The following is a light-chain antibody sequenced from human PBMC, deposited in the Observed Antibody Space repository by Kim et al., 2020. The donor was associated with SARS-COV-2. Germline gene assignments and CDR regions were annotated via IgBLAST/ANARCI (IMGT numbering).Light chain of an antibody. V-gene: IGLV3-1*01. CDR3: QAWDSSTAV. Sequence: VTPCKTSSSTCSDHNWGDKYACWYQQKPGQSPVLVIYQDSTRPSGIPERFSGSNSGNTATLTISGTQAMDEADYYCQAWDSSTAVFGGGTQLTVL. CDR1: NWGDKY. J-gene: IGLJ3*02. CDR2: QDS.